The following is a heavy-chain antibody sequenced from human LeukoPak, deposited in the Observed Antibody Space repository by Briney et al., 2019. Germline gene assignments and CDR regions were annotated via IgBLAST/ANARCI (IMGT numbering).Heavy chain of an antibody. Sequence: SETLSLTCAVYGGSFSGYYWSWIRQPPGKGLEWIGEINHSGSTNYNPSLKSRVTISVDTSKNQFSLKLSSVTAADTAVYYCVYYDFWSGYYRRGFDYWAREPWSPSPQ. CDR2: INHSGST. CDR1: GGSFSGYY. J-gene: IGHJ4*02. CDR3: VYYDFWSGYYRRGFDY. V-gene: IGHV4-34*01. D-gene: IGHD3-3*01.